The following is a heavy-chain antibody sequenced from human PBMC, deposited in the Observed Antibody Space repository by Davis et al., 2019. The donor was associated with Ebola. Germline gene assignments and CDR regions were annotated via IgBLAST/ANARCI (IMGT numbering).Heavy chain of an antibody. CDR2: IIPILGIA. CDR1: GGTFSSYT. J-gene: IGHJ5*02. V-gene: IGHV1-69*02. Sequence: AASVKVSCKASGGTFSSYTISWVRQAPGQGLEWMGRIIPILGIANYAQKFQGRVTITADKSTSTAYMELSSLRSEDTAVYYCARGRSKLVLRYFDWLRWFDPWGQGTLVTVSS. D-gene: IGHD3-9*01. CDR3: ARGRSKLVLRYFDWLRWFDP.